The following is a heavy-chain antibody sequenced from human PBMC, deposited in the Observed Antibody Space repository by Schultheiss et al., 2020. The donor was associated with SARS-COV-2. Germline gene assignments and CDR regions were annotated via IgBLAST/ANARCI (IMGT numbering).Heavy chain of an antibody. CDR1: GFTVSSNY. D-gene: IGHD6-19*01. V-gene: IGHV3-7*03. CDR2: IKQDGSEK. CDR3: AKFIGGWPSPAASLDY. Sequence: GGSLRLSCAASGFTVSSNYMSWVRQAPGKGLEWVANIKQDGSEKYYVDSVKGRFTISRDNSKNTLYLQMNSLRAEDTAVYYCAKFIGGWPSPAASLDYWGQGTLVTVSS. J-gene: IGHJ4*02.